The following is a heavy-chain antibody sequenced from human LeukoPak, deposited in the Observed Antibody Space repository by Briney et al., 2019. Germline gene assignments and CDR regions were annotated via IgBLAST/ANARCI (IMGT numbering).Heavy chain of an antibody. CDR1: GGSFSGYY. CDR2: IYTSGST. D-gene: IGHD3-22*01. V-gene: IGHV4-59*10. Sequence: PSETLSLTCEVYGGSFSGYYWSWIRQPAGKGLEWIGRIYTSGSTNYNPSLKSRVTISVDTSKNQFSLKLSSVTAADTAVYYCASAYYYDSSGYYNFDYWGQGTLVTVSS. CDR3: ASAYYYDSSGYYNFDY. J-gene: IGHJ4*02.